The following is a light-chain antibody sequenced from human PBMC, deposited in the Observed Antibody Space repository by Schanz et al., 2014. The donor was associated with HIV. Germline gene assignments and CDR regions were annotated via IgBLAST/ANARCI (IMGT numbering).Light chain of an antibody. CDR3: QQYGSSST. CDR2: GAS. V-gene: IGKV3-20*01. CDR1: QYVSSN. J-gene: IGKJ4*01. Sequence: EIVMTQSPATLSVSPGERATLSCRASQYVSSNLAWYHQKAGQAPRLLIYGASSRATGIPDRFSGSGSGTDFTLSVSRLEPEDFAVYYCQQYGSSSTFGGGTKVEIK.